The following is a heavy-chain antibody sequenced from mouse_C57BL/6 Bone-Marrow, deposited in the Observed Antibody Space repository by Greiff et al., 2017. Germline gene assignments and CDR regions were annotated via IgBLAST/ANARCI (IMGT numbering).Heavy chain of an antibody. CDR3: TRFYYYGSSLDY. V-gene: IGHV5-4*01. CDR1: GFTFSSYA. D-gene: IGHD1-1*01. Sequence: EVQRVESGGGLVKPGGSLKLSCAASGFTFSSYAMSWVRQTPEERLEWVATISDGGSYTYYPDNVKGRFTISRDNAKNNLYLQMSHLKSEDTAMYYCTRFYYYGSSLDYWGQGTTLTVSS. J-gene: IGHJ2*01. CDR2: ISDGGSYT.